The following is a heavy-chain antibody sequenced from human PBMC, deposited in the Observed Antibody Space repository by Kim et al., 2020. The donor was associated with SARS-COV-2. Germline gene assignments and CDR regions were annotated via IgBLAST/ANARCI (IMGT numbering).Heavy chain of an antibody. Sequence: SETLSLTCTVSGGSISSYYWSWIRQPPGKGLEWIGYIYYSGSTNYNPSLKSRVTISVDTSKNQFSLKLSSVTAAETAVYYCARELWFGESDSGYYYYGMDVWGQGTTVTVSS. CDR2: IYYSGST. D-gene: IGHD3-10*01. CDR1: GGSISSYY. CDR3: ARELWFGESDSGYYYYGMDV. V-gene: IGHV4-59*01. J-gene: IGHJ6*02.